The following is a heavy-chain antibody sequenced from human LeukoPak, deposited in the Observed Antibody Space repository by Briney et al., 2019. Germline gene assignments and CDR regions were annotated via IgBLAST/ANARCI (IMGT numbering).Heavy chain of an antibody. Sequence: GGSLRLSCAASGFTFSSYSMNWVRQAPGKGLEWVSSISSSSSYIYYADSVKGRFTISRDNAKNSLYLQMNSLRAEDTAVYYCASLERGSGSYFDYWGQGTLVTVSS. V-gene: IGHV3-21*01. D-gene: IGHD3-10*01. J-gene: IGHJ4*02. CDR3: ASLERGSGSYFDY. CDR2: ISSSSSYI. CDR1: GFTFSSYS.